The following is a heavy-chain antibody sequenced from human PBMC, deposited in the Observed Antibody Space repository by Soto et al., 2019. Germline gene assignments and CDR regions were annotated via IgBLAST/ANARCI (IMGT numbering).Heavy chain of an antibody. CDR1: GYTFTSYG. Sequence: VASVKVSCKASGYTFTSYGISWVRQAPGQGLEWMGWISAYNGNTNYAQKLQGRVTMTTDTSTSTAYMELRSLRSDDTAVYYCARDSKYYDFWSGWNVWGQGTTVTVSS. J-gene: IGHJ6*02. D-gene: IGHD3-3*01. CDR3: ARDSKYYDFWSGWNV. CDR2: ISAYNGNT. V-gene: IGHV1-18*01.